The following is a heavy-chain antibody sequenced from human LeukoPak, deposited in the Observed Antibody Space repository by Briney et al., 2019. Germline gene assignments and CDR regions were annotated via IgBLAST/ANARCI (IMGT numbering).Heavy chain of an antibody. Sequence: GGSLRLSCAASGFTFSSYWMSWVRQAPGKGLEWVANIKKDGSEKYYVDSVKGRFTIFRDNAKNSLYLQINSLRAEDTAVYYCARDLYRIVVVPHYFDYWGQGTLVTVSS. CDR1: GFTFSSYW. CDR2: IKKDGSEK. V-gene: IGHV3-7*01. D-gene: IGHD3-22*01. J-gene: IGHJ4*02. CDR3: ARDLYRIVVVPHYFDY.